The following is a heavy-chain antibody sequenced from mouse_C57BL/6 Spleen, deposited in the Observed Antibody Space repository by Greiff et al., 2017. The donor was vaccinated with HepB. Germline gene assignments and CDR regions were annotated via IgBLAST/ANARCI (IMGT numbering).Heavy chain of an antibody. CDR3: ARGGITTVVATFRYFDV. D-gene: IGHD1-1*01. J-gene: IGHJ1*03. CDR1: GYTFTSYW. Sequence: VQLQHPGAELVKPGASVKLSCKASGYTFTSYWMHWVKQRPGQGLEWIGMIHPNSGSTNYNEKFKSKATLTVDKSSSTAYMQLSSLTSEDSAVYYCARGGITTVVATFRYFDVWGTGTTVTVSS. CDR2: IHPNSGST. V-gene: IGHV1-64*01.